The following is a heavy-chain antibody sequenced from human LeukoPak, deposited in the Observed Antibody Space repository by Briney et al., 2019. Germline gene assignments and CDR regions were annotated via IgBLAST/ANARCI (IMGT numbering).Heavy chain of an antibody. D-gene: IGHD1-1*01. CDR3: ARRHRDNWYVET. V-gene: IGHV4-39*01. Sequence: SETLSLTCSVSGDSISSSSYYWGWIRQPPGKGLEWIGSIHDSGRTYYSPSLKSRVTISVDTSKNQFSLKLSSVSAADTAIYYCARRHRDNWYVETWGQGTLVTVSS. J-gene: IGHJ5*02. CDR2: IHDSGRT. CDR1: GDSISSSSYY.